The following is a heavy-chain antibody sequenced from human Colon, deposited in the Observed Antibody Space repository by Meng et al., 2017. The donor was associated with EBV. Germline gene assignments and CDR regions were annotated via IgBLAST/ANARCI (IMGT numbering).Heavy chain of an antibody. J-gene: IGHJ2*01. CDR2: IFHSGLT. V-gene: IGHV4-4*02. CDR1: GGSISSSNW. Sequence: QLRLQASCPGLLKSSDPLSLTCAVSGGSISSSNWWGWVRQSPEKGLEWIGEIFHSGLTNYNPSLQSRVTISVDKSKNQFSLEVTSVTAADTAIYYCMRDLLVLEKNEVWGRGTLVTVSS. D-gene: IGHD1-1*01. CDR3: MRDLLVLEKNEV.